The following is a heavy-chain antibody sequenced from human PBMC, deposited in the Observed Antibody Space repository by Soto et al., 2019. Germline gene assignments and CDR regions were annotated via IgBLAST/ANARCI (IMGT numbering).Heavy chain of an antibody. CDR3: ASRYGRAFDI. CDR1: GGSISSYY. CDR2: IYYSGST. J-gene: IGHJ3*02. V-gene: IGHV4-59*08. D-gene: IGHD4-17*01. Sequence: QVQLQESGPGLVKPSETLSLPCTVSGGSISSYYWSWVRQPPGKGLEWLGYIYYSGSTDYNPSLKPRITTAVDTSTLQLSLKPSSVTAADTAVYYCASRYGRAFDIWGQGTMVAVSS.